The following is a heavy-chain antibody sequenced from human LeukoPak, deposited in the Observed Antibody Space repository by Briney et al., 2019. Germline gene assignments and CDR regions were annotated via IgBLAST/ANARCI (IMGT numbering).Heavy chain of an antibody. V-gene: IGHV3-11*01. Sequence: GGSLRLSCAASGFTFSDYYMSWIHQAPGKGLEWVSYISSSGSTIYYADSVKGRFTISRDNAKNSLYLQMNSLRAEDTAVYYCARVGPIMVRGVMTFDYWGQGTLVTVSS. CDR2: ISSSGSTI. CDR1: GFTFSDYY. J-gene: IGHJ4*02. CDR3: ARVGPIMVRGVMTFDY. D-gene: IGHD3-10*01.